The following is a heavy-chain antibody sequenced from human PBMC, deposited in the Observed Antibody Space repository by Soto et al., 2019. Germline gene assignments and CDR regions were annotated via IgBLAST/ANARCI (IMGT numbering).Heavy chain of an antibody. CDR3: ARGDIVAIFGMDV. Sequence: QVQLVQSGAEVKKPGASVKVSCKASGYTFTSYYMNWVRQAPGQGLEWMGIINPSGGSTTYAQKFQGRVTMTRYTSTSTVYMELSSLRSEDTAVYYCARGDIVAIFGMDVWGQGTTVTVSS. J-gene: IGHJ6*02. CDR2: INPSGGST. D-gene: IGHD5-12*01. V-gene: IGHV1-46*01. CDR1: GYTFTSYY.